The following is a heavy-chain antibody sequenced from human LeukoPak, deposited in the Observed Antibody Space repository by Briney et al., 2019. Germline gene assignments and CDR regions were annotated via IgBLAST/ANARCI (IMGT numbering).Heavy chain of an antibody. V-gene: IGHV4-59*08. D-gene: IGHD5-24*01. J-gene: IGHJ3*02. CDR1: GGSISSYY. CDR3: ARHERDASLDHAFDI. CDR2: IYYSGST. Sequence: SETLSLTCTVSGGSISSYYWSWIRQPPGKGLEWIGYIYYSGSTSYNPSLRSRVTILVDTSKNQFSLKLSSVTAADTAVYYCARHERDASLDHAFDIWGQGTMVTVSS.